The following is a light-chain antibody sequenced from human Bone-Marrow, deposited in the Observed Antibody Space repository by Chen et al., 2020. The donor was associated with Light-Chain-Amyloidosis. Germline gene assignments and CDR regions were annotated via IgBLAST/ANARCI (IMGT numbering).Light chain of an antibody. CDR2: ELT. CDR1: SSDVGSDNH. CDR3: SSDTITNTLV. Sequence: QSALTQPASVSGSPGQSITISCTGTSSDVGSDNHVSWYQQHPDKAPKLMIYELTNRPSWVPDRFSGSKSTNAASLTTSGLQTEDEADYFCSSDTITNTLVFGSGTRVTVL. J-gene: IGLJ1*01. V-gene: IGLV2-14*01.